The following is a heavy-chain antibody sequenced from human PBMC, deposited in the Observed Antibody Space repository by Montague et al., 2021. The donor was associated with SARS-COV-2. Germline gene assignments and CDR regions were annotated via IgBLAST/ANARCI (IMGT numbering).Heavy chain of an antibody. V-gene: IGHV4-4*07. J-gene: IGHJ4*01. CDR2: MHFTGTT. Sequence: SETLSLTCSVSGDSITNHYWSWIRQPPGKGLEWIGRMHFTGTTNFSPFFSSRLTMSADTSKNQFYLKLTSVTAADTAIYFCAGDRFDFGGGRQGTIDFWGQGTLVTVSS. CDR3: AGDRFDFGGGRQGTIDF. D-gene: IGHD4/OR15-4a*01. CDR1: GDSITNHY.